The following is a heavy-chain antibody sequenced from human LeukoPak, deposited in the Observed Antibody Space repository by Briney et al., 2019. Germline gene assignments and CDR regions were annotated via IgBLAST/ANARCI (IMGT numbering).Heavy chain of an antibody. Sequence: GRSLRLSCAASGFIFSDCGMHWVRQAPGKGLEWVAVIWYDGSNKYYADSVKGRFTISRDNSKNTLDLQMNSLRAEDTAIYYCATSTAAAGTDWGQGTLVTVSS. D-gene: IGHD6-13*01. CDR1: GFIFSDCG. CDR3: ATSTAAAGTD. J-gene: IGHJ4*02. CDR2: IWYDGSNK. V-gene: IGHV3-33*01.